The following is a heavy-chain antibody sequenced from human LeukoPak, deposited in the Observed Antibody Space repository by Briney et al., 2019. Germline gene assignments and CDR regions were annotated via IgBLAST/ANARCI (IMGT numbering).Heavy chain of an antibody. CDR2: ISAYNGNT. CDR1: GYTFASYG. V-gene: IGHV1-18*01. CDR3: AGVTHGGNWFDP. Sequence: ASVNVSCKASGYTFASYGFSWVRQAPGQGLEWMGWISAYNGNTNYAQELQGRVTMTTDTSTSTAYMELRSLRSDDTAVYYCAGVTHGGNWFDPWGQGTLVTVSS. J-gene: IGHJ5*02. D-gene: IGHD4-23*01.